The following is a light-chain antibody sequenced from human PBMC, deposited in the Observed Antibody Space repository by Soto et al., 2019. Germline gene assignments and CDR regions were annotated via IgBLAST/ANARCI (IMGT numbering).Light chain of an antibody. V-gene: IGLV2-14*01. CDR2: EVS. CDR3: SSYTTKNTLV. CDR1: SRDVGGYRY. J-gene: IGLJ1*01. Sequence: QSALTQPASVSGSPGQSITISCTGTSRDVGGYRYVSWYQHHPGKAPKLMIYEVSNRPSGVSNRFSGSKSGNTASLTISGLQAEDEADYSCSSYTTKNTLVFGTGTKLTVL.